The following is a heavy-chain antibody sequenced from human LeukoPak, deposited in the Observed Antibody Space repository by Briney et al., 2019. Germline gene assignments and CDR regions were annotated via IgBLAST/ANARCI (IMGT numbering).Heavy chain of an antibody. Sequence: SETLSLTCTVSGGSISSYYWSWIRQPAGKGLEWIGRIYTSGSTNYNPALKSRVTMSVDTSKNQFSLKLSSVTAADTAVYYCAGQGGRLTANPFDYWGQGTLVTVSS. V-gene: IGHV4-4*07. D-gene: IGHD1-20*01. CDR3: AGQGGRLTANPFDY. J-gene: IGHJ4*02. CDR1: GGSISSYY. CDR2: IYTSGST.